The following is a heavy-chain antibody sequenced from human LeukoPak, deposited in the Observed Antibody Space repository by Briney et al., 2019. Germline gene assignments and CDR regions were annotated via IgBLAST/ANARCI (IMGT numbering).Heavy chain of an antibody. V-gene: IGHV4-59*01. J-gene: IGHJ4*02. Sequence: SETLSLTCTVSGGSISSYYGSWIRQPPGKGLECLGYFYYSGSTNYNPSLKSRVTLSVDTSQNQFARELRYVTAANTAVCCSAREKHHHRIIDYWGQGTLVTVSS. CDR1: GGSISSYY. CDR2: FYYSGST. D-gene: IGHD2/OR15-2a*01. CDR3: AREKHHHRIIDY.